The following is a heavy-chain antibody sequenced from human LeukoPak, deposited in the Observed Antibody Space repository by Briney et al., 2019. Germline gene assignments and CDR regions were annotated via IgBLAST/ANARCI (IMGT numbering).Heavy chain of an antibody. J-gene: IGHJ4*02. D-gene: IGHD6-19*01. V-gene: IGHV3-33*01. CDR2: IWYDGSNK. CDR3: ARDTKSYSYSSGWFDY. Sequence: SCKASGYTFSGYYMHWVRQAPGKGLEWVAVIWYDGSNKYYADSVKGRFTISRDNSKNTLYLQMNSLRAEDTAVYYCARDTKSYSYSSGWFDYWGQGTLVTVSS. CDR1: GYTFSGYY.